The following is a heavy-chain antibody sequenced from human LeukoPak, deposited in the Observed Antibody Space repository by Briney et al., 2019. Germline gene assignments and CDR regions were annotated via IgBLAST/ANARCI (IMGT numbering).Heavy chain of an antibody. CDR3: ASKGGSFTISGVLYNDAFAI. V-gene: IGHV3-7*01. D-gene: IGHD3-3*01. CDR1: GFTFSSSW. Sequence: PGGSLRLSCVASGFTFSSSWMTWVRQAPGMELERVANIKADGSGKYYVDSVRGRFSISRDNAKNSLYLQMNNLRAEDTAVYYCASKGGSFTISGVLYNDAFAIWGQGTMVTVSA. J-gene: IGHJ3*02. CDR2: IKADGSGK.